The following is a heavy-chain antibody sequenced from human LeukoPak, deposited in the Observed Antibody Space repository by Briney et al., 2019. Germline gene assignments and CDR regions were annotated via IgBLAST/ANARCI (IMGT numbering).Heavy chain of an antibody. CDR1: GGSISGYY. CDR3: ARDHRELGIRDAFDI. V-gene: IGHV4-59*01. CDR2: IYHDGDT. D-gene: IGHD7-27*01. J-gene: IGHJ3*02. Sequence: SETLSLTCTVSGGSISGYYWSWIRQPPGKGLEWIGCIYHDGDTKYNPSLESRVTISVDTSKNQFSLRLISVTAADTAVYYCARDHRELGIRDAFDIWGQGTMVTVSS.